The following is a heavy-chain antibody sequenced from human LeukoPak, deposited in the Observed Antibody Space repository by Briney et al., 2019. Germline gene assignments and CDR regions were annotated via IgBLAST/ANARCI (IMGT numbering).Heavy chain of an antibody. CDR1: GGSIRTTNYY. J-gene: IGHJ4*02. D-gene: IGHD3-22*01. CDR3: ASLPGDYFDSSGFSYYFNY. Sequence: PSETLSLTCTVSGGSIRTTNYYWGWIRQPPGTGLEWIGNIYYSGSTYYNPSLKSRLTISVDTSKNQFSLKLSSVTASDTAVYYCASLPGDYFDSSGFSYYFNYWGQGTLVTVSS. CDR2: IYYSGST. V-gene: IGHV4-39*01.